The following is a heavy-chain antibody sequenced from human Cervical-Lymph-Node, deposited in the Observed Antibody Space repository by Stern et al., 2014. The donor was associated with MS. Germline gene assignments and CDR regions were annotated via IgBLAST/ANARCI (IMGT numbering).Heavy chain of an antibody. V-gene: IGHV2-5*02. D-gene: IGHD4-17*01. Sequence: QITLKESGPTLVKPTQTLTLTCTFSGFSLNTSGVGVGWIRQPPGKALEWLAVIYWDDDERYSPSLKSRLTITKDTSKKQVVLTMANMDPLDTATYYCVHTTVTFDEAYGLDVWGQGTTVTVSS. CDR2: IYWDDDE. J-gene: IGHJ6*02. CDR3: VHTTVTFDEAYGLDV. CDR1: GFSLNTSGVG.